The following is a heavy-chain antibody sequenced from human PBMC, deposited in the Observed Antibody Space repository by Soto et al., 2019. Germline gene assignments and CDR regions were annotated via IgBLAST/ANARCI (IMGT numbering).Heavy chain of an antibody. CDR3: VGPTRDFDY. D-gene: IGHD6-6*01. Sequence: EVQLVESGGGLVQPGGSLRLSCEVSGFSVSSSYMSWVRQAPEKGLELVSVFYSGGTTYYADSVKGRFTISRHSSSNTLYLQMNSLGPEDTAVYYCVGPTRDFDYWGQGTLVTVSS. CDR2: FYSGGTT. CDR1: GFSVSSSY. J-gene: IGHJ4*02. V-gene: IGHV3-53*04.